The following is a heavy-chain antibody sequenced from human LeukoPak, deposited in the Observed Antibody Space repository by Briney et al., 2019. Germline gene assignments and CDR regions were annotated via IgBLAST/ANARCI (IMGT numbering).Heavy chain of an antibody. V-gene: IGHV3-13*05. CDR3: ARAASHYDILTGSRYYYYMDV. Sequence: PGGSLRLSCAASGFTSSSYDMHWVRQATGKGLEWVSAIGTAGDPYYPGSVKGRFTISRENAKNSLYLQMNRLRAGDTAVYYCARAASHYDILTGSRYYYYMDVWGKGTTVTVSS. CDR2: IGTAGDP. CDR1: GFTSSSYD. J-gene: IGHJ6*03. D-gene: IGHD3-9*01.